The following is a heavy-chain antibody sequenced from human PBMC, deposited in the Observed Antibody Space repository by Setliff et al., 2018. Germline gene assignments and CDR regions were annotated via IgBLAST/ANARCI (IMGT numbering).Heavy chain of an antibody. CDR3: ARDLGHGGDSDY. J-gene: IGHJ4*02. Sequence: PSETLSLTCTVSGYSISSGYIWVWIRQPPGKGLEWVGNIGHTGSINYNPSLKSRLTISRDTSKNQVSLKLNSVTATDTAVYYCARDLGHGGDSDYWGQGILVTVPQ. CDR2: IGHTGSI. V-gene: IGHV4-38-2*02. D-gene: IGHD2-21*02. CDR1: GYSISSGYI.